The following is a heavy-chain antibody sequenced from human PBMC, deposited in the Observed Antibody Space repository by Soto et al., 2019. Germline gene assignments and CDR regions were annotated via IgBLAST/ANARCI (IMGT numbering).Heavy chain of an antibody. D-gene: IGHD3-10*01. V-gene: IGHV4-31*03. Sequence: SETLSLTCTVSGGSISSGGYYWSWIRQHPGKGLEWIGYIYYSGSTYYNPSLKSRVTISVDTSKNQFSLKLSSVTAADTAVYYCARVPKLWFGEFFRIFDIWGQGTMVTVSS. CDR2: IYYSGST. CDR1: GGSISSGGYY. CDR3: ARVPKLWFGEFFRIFDI. J-gene: IGHJ3*02.